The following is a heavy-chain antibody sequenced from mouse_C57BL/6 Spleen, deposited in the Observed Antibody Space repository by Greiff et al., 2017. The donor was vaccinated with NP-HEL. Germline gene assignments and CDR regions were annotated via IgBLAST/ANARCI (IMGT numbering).Heavy chain of an antibody. CDR2: IDPANGNT. J-gene: IGHJ3*01. CDR3: ARRDYCGSSSAWFAY. CDR1: GFNIKNTY. D-gene: IGHD1-1*01. Sequence: EVQLQESVAELVRPGASVKLSCTASGFNIKNTYMHWVKQRPEQGLEWIGRIDPANGNTKYAPKFQGKATITADTSSNTAYLQLSSLTSEDPAIYYCARRDYCGSSSAWFAYWGQGTLVTVSA. V-gene: IGHV14-3*01.